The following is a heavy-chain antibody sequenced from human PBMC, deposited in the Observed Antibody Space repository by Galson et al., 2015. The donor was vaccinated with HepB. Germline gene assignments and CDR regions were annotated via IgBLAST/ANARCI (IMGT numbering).Heavy chain of an antibody. CDR1: GFTFGDYA. Sequence: SLRLSCAASGFTFGDYAMSWFRQAPGKGLEWVGFIRSKAYGGTTEYAASVKGRFTISRDDSKSIAYLQMNSLKTEDTAVYYCTRDVIGEVTAIPTWYFDLWGRGTLVTVSS. CDR3: TRDVIGEVTAIPTWYFDL. V-gene: IGHV3-49*03. J-gene: IGHJ2*01. D-gene: IGHD2-21*02. CDR2: IRSKAYGGTT.